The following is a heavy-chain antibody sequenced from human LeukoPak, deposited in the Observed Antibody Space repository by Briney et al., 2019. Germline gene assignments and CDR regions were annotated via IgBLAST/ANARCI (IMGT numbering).Heavy chain of an antibody. J-gene: IGHJ4*02. CDR1: GGSISSGDYY. V-gene: IGHV4-30-4*01. CDR2: IYYSGST. CDR3: ARDPFGVVAFDY. D-gene: IGHD3-3*01. Sequence: SETLSLTCTVSGGSISSGDYYWSWIRQPPGKGLEWIGYIYYSGSTYYNPSLKSRVTISVDTSKNQFSLKLSSVTAADTAVYYCARDPFGVVAFDYWGQGTLVTVSS.